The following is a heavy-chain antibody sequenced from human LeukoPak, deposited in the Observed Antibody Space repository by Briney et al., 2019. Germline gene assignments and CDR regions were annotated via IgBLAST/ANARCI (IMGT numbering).Heavy chain of an antibody. J-gene: IGHJ6*04. CDR2: IIPIFGTA. D-gene: IGHD2-2*01. Sequence: SVKVSCKASGGTFSSYAISWVRQAPGQGLEWMGGIIPIFGTANYAQKFQGRITITADESTSTAYMELSSLRSEDTAVYYCARNAVPDRPFSGMDVWGKGTTVTVSS. CDR1: GGTFSSYA. CDR3: ARNAVPDRPFSGMDV. V-gene: IGHV1-69*13.